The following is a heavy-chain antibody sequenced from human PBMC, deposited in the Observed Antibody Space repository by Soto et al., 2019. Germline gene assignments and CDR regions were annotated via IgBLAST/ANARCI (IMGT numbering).Heavy chain of an antibody. D-gene: IGHD2-21*02. CDR3: GSTYYNPSLKSRVTISVDTSKNQFSLKLSSVTAADTAVYYCARGRYCSSTSCPRPTNYYYYYMDV. V-gene: IGHV5-51*01. J-gene: IGHJ6*03. CDR1: GYSFTSYW. CDR2: IYPGDSDT. Sequence: PGESLKISCKGSGYSFTSYWIGWVRQMPGKGLEWMGIIYPGDSDTRYSPSFQGQVTISADKSISTAYLQWSSLKASDTAIYYSGSTYYNPSLKSRVTISVDTSKNQFSLKLSSVTAADTAVYYCARGRYCSSTSCPRPTNYYYYYMDVWGKGTTVTVSS.